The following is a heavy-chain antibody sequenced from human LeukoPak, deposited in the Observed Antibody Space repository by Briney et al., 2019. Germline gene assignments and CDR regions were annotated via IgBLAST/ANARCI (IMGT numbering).Heavy chain of an antibody. CDR1: GYTFTGYY. J-gene: IGHJ4*02. CDR3: ARVRPIWNRPGFDFDY. V-gene: IGHV1-2*02. CDR2: INPNSGGT. Sequence: ASVKVSCKASGYTFTGYYMHWVRQAPGQGLEWMGWINPNSGGTNYARKLQGRVTMTRDTSISTAYMELSRLRSDDTAVYYCARVRPIWNRPGFDFDYWGQGTLVTVSS. D-gene: IGHD1-1*01.